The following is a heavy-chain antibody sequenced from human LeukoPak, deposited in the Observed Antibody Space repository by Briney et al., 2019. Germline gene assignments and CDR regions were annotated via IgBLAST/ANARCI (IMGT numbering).Heavy chain of an antibody. V-gene: IGHV4-31*03. J-gene: IGHJ3*02. CDR1: GGSISSGGEY. CDR2: LYYSGST. Sequence: SETLSLTCTVSGGSISSGGEYWSWIRQHPGKGLEWIGYLYYSGSTYYNPSLKSRVTISVDTSENQFSLKLSSVTAADTAVYYCAREKTAYYYDSSGFSEGAFDIWGQGTMVTVSS. D-gene: IGHD3-22*01. CDR3: AREKTAYYYDSSGFSEGAFDI.